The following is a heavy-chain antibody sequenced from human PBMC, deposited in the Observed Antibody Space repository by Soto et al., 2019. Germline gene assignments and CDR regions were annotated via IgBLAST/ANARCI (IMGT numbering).Heavy chain of an antibody. CDR1: GGSFSTYA. CDR2: IIPIFGTP. CDR3: AAPRTDGYKVPDPSTYYYYGLDV. J-gene: IGHJ6*02. Sequence: SVKVSCKASGGSFSTYAISWVRQVPGQGLEWMGGIIPIFGTPNYAQKFQGRVTITADRSTSTAYLELNSLRSEDTAVYYCAAPRTDGYKVPDPSTYYYYGLDVWGQGTTVTVSS. D-gene: IGHD5-12*01. V-gene: IGHV1-69*06.